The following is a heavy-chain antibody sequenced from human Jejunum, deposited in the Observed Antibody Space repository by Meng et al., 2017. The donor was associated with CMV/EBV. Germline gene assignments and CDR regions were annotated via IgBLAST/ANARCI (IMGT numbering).Heavy chain of an antibody. J-gene: IGHJ6*02. CDR2: IKQDGGEK. CDR3: ARGSYDFWSGYHDFWRGYLPYGMDV. V-gene: IGHV3-7*01. Sequence: VRQAPGKGLEWLDNIKQDGGEKNYVDSVKGRFSISRDNAKNSLYLQMNSLRAEDTAVYYCARGSYDFWSGYHDFWRGYLPYGMDVWGQGTTVTVSS. D-gene: IGHD3-3*01.